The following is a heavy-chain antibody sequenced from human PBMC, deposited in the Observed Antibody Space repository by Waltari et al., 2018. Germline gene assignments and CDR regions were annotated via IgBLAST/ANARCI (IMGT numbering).Heavy chain of an antibody. CDR1: GGSFSGYY. D-gene: IGHD4-17*01. Sequence: QVQLQQWGAGLLKPSETLSLTCAVYGGSFSGYYWRWIRQPPGKGLEWIGEINHSGSTNYNPSLKSRVTISVDTSKNQFSLKLSSVTAADTAVYYCARGSLTEYGDYALDYWGQGTLVTVSS. CDR2: INHSGST. CDR3: ARGSLTEYGDYALDY. V-gene: IGHV4-34*01. J-gene: IGHJ4*02.